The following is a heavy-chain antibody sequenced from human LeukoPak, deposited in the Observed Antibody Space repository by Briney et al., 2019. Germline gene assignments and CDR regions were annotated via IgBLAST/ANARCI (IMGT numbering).Heavy chain of an antibody. CDR1: GFTFSSYD. CDR2: IGSSGSII. CDR3: ARDVNGYFDY. J-gene: IGHJ4*02. V-gene: IGHV3-48*03. Sequence: GGSLRLSCAASGFTFSSYDMTWVRQTPGKGLEWVSYIGSSGSIIYYADSVKGRFTISRDNAKNSLYLQMNSLRAEDTAVYYCARDVNGYFDYWGQGTLVTVSS.